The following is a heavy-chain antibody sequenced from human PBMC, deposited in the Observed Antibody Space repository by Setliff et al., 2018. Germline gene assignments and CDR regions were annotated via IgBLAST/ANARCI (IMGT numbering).Heavy chain of an antibody. V-gene: IGHV3-11*01. CDR2: ISSSGSTI. D-gene: IGHD3-10*01. Sequence: PGGSLRLSCAASGFAFSAYSMHWVRQAPGKGLEWVAYISSSGSTIYYADSVKGRFTISRDNAKNSLYLQMNSLRAEDTAVYYCARHKVIKKEFIRLTWFDPWGQGTPVTVSS. CDR3: ARHKVIKKEFIRLTWFDP. CDR1: GFAFSAYS. J-gene: IGHJ5*02.